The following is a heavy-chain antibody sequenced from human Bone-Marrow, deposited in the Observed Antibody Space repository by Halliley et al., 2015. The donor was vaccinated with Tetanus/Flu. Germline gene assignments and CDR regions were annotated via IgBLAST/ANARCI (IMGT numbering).Heavy chain of an antibody. Sequence: LRLSCSVSGGSVSSPFYSWTWIRQHPGKGLDWIGNIFYNGTTYSSPSLRSRLSLSVDTATNQFSLRLDSVTAADTAFDFCASGESTPRGPVDCWGQGTLVTASS. CDR2: IFYNGTT. CDR3: ASGESTPRGPVDC. CDR1: GGSVSSPFYS. J-gene: IGHJ4*02. D-gene: IGHD1-1*01. V-gene: IGHV4-31*03.